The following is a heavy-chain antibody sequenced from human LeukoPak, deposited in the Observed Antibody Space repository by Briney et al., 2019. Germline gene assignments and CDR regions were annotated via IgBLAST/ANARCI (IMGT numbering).Heavy chain of an antibody. J-gene: IGHJ5*02. V-gene: IGHV4-59*01. CDR1: GGSISSYY. CDR3: ARDRPAANWFDP. D-gene: IGHD2-2*01. Sequence: PSETLSLTCTVSGGSISSYYWSWLRQPPGKGLEWIGYIYYSGSTNYNPSLKSRVTISVDTSKNQFSLKLSSVTAADTAVYYCARDRPAANWFDPRGQGTLVTVSS. CDR2: IYYSGST.